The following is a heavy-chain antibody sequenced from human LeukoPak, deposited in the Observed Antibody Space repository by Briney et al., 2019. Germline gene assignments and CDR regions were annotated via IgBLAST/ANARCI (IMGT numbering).Heavy chain of an antibody. V-gene: IGHV4/OR15-8*02. D-gene: IGHD2-2*01. CDR1: GDSIYSSNNW. J-gene: IGHJ2*01. Sequence: TSETLSLTCSVSGDSIYSSNNWWTWVRQSPGKGLEWIGDISHGGNTNYNPSLKSRVTISMDKSKNQFSLSLTSVTAADTAVYFCAKLVTYTASFRLHWYFDLWGRGTLATVSS. CDR2: ISHGGNT. CDR3: AKLVTYTASFRLHWYFDL.